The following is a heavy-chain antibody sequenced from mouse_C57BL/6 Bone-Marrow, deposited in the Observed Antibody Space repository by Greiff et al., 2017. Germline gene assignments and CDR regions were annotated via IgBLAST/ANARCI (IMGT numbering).Heavy chain of an antibody. CDR3: ARDGSSYNYAMDY. V-gene: IGHV1-69*01. D-gene: IGHD1-1*01. CDR2: IDPSDSYT. Sequence: VQLQQPGAELVMPGASVKLSCKASGYTFTSYSLHWVKQRPGQVLAWIGEIDPSDSYTNYNQKFKGKSTLTVDKSSSTAYMQLSSLTSEDSAVYYCARDGSSYNYAMDYWGQGTSVTVSS. CDR1: GYTFTSYS. J-gene: IGHJ4*01.